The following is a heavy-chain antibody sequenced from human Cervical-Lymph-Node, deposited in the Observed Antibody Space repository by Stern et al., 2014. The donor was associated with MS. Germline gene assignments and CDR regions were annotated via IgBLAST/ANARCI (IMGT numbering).Heavy chain of an antibody. CDR2: FYYGGST. Sequence: QLQLQESGPGLVKPSETLSLTCTVSGGSVSSSSYYWGWIRQPPGKGLEWIGSFYYGGSTFYNPSLKRRVPIPVDTSRSHFSLQLSSVTAADTAVYYCARHFPNNVYCSSTSCYFDYWGQGTLVTVSS. D-gene: IGHD2-2*01. V-gene: IGHV4-39*01. CDR3: ARHFPNNVYCSSTSCYFDY. CDR1: GGSVSSSSYY. J-gene: IGHJ4*02.